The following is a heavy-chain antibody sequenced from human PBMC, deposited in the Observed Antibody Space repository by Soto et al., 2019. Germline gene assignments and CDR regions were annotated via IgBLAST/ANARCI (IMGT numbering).Heavy chain of an antibody. CDR1: GYSFTSYA. CDR3: VRAAYNSSWENYFDF. V-gene: IGHV1-3*01. CDR2: INVGNGKT. D-gene: IGHD1-1*01. Sequence: ASVKVSCKTSGYSFTSYALHWVRQAPGQRLEWMGWINVGNGKTIYSQKFQGRVTITRDRSASTGYVELSSLRFEDTAVYYCVRAAYNSSWENYFDFWGQGTLVTV. J-gene: IGHJ4*02.